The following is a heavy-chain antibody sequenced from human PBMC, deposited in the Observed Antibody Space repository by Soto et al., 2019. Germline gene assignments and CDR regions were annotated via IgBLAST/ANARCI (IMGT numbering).Heavy chain of an antibody. J-gene: IGHJ6*02. CDR3: ARGEDAFFYYGLDV. Sequence: QVQLQESGPRLVKPSATLSLTCTVSGGSITSSYWSWIRRPPGKGLEWIAYIYDTGISGYTPSTSYNPSLKSRLTMSVDTAKSQFALTLTSVTAADTAVYYCARGEDAFFYYGLDVWGQGITVTVSS. CDR1: GGSITSSY. CDR2: IYDTGISGYTPST. V-gene: IGHV4-59*01.